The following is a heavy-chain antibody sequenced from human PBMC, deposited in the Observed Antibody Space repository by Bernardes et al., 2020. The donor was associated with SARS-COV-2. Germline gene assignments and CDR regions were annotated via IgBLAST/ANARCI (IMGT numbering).Heavy chain of an antibody. CDR1: GFTFSSYN. CDR3: ARVHRPAVGLYYYYYYGMDV. J-gene: IGHJ6*02. CDR2: ISSSSSTI. V-gene: IGHV3-48*02. Sequence: CAASGFTFSSYNMNWVRQAPGKKLEWVSYISSSSSTIYYADSVKGRFTISRDNAKNSLYLQMNSLRDEDTAVYYCARVHRPAVGLYYYYYYGMDVGGQGTTVTVYS. D-gene: IGHD6-19*01.